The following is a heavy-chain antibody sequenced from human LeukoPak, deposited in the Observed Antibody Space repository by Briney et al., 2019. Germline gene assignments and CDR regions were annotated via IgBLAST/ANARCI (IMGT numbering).Heavy chain of an antibody. V-gene: IGHV3-30*18. J-gene: IGHJ4*02. CDR3: AKGVVSIAQAGVGYFDY. Sequence: GRSLRLSCATSGFTFSSYGIHWVRQAPGKGLEWVALISYDGSDKYYADSVKGRFTISRDNSKNTLYLQMNSLRAEDTAVYYCAKGVVSIAQAGVGYFDYWGQGTLVTVSS. CDR1: GFTFSSYG. D-gene: IGHD6-13*01. CDR2: ISYDGSDK.